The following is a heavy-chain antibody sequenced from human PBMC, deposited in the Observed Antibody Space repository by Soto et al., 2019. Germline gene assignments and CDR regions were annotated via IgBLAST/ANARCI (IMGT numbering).Heavy chain of an antibody. D-gene: IGHD6-6*01. V-gene: IGHV4-4*07. CDR2: IYTSGST. CDR1: GGSISSYY. Sequence: LSXTCTISGGSISSYYWSWIRQPAGKGLEWIGRIYTSGSTNYNPSLKSRVTMSVDTSKNQFSLKLSSVTAADTAVYYCRAARPDYYYGMDVWGQGTTVTVSS. CDR3: RAARPDYYYGMDV. J-gene: IGHJ6*02.